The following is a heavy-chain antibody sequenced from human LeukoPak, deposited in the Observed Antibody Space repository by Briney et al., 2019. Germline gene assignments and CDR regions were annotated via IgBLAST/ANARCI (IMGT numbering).Heavy chain of an antibody. Sequence: GRSLRLSCAASGFTFDDYATHWVRQAPGKGLEWVSGISWNSGSIGYADSVKGRFTISRDNAKNSLYLQMNSLRAEDTALYYCAKVSKGGVVVKEFDYWGQGTLVTVSS. CDR3: AKVSKGGVVVKEFDY. CDR1: GFTFDDYA. J-gene: IGHJ4*02. CDR2: ISWNSGSI. V-gene: IGHV3-9*01. D-gene: IGHD3-22*01.